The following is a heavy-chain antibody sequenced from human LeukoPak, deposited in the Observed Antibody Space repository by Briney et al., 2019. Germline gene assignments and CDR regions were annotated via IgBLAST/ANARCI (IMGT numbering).Heavy chain of an antibody. CDR1: GFTFSSYA. D-gene: IGHD6-19*01. V-gene: IGHV3-30*04. J-gene: IGHJ4*02. Sequence: GGSLRLSCAASGFTFSSYAMHWVRQAPGKGVEGGAVISYDGSNKYYADSVKGRFTISRDNSKNTLYLQMNSLRAEDTAVYYCARVRGSSGWYLIGYWGQGTLVTVSS. CDR2: ISYDGSNK. CDR3: ARVRGSSGWYLIGY.